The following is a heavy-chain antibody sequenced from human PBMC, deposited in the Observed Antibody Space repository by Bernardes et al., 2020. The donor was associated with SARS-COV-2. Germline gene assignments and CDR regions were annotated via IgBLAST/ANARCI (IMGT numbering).Heavy chain of an antibody. V-gene: IGHV3-74*01. CDR3: AKEKSSIWYKYYYGMDV. Sequence: GGSLRLSCAASGFTFSGSWMHWVRQIPGKGLVWVSRISPDGSSTSYADSVKGRFTISRDQSKKTLYLQMNSLRAEDTAVYYCAKEKSSIWYKYYYGMDVWGQGTTVTVSS. D-gene: IGHD6-13*01. J-gene: IGHJ6*02. CDR1: GFTFSGSW. CDR2: ISPDGSST.